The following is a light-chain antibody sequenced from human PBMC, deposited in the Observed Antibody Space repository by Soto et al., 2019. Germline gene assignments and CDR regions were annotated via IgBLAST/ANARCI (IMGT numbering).Light chain of an antibody. CDR2: DAS. V-gene: IGKV1-33*01. J-gene: IGKJ2*01. CDR3: QHFDNLPYT. CDR1: QDITNY. Sequence: DIQMTQSPSSLSASVGDRVTITCQASQDITNYLNWYRQKPGKAPELLIYDASNSETGVPSRFSGRGSGTDFTFTSSSLQPEDIATYYCQHFDNLPYTFGQGTKLEIK.